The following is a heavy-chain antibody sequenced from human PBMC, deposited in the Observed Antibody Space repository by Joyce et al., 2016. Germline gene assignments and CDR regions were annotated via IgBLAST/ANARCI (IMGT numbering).Heavy chain of an antibody. CDR1: GGSFSGYF. V-gene: IGHV4-34*01. D-gene: IGHD5-12*01. J-gene: IGHJ4*02. CDR3: VRGRSPLRVATSLGRTGGYIDY. Sequence: QVQLQQWGAGLLKPSESLSLTCAVYGGSFSGYFWSWCRQPPGNGLGWIGDISHTGITKYNPSLKRHVTISVYTPKNQFSLNLSSVTAADTAVYYCVRGRSPLRVATSLGRTGGYIDYWGQGSLVTVSS. CDR2: ISHTGIT.